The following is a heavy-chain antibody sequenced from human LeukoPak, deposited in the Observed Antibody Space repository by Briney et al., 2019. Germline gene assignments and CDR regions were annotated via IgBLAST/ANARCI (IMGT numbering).Heavy chain of an antibody. CDR2: IYYSKNT. CDR3: VSPRGFSYGYFDY. CDR1: GGSISSSSAY. J-gene: IGHJ4*02. D-gene: IGHD5-18*01. V-gene: IGHV4-39*01. Sequence: SETLYITCTVSGGSISSSSAYWGWIRQPPGKGLEWIGSIYYSKNTYYNPSLKSRVTISADTSKNQFSLTLGSVSATDTAVYYCVSPRGFSYGYFDYWGQGTLVIVS.